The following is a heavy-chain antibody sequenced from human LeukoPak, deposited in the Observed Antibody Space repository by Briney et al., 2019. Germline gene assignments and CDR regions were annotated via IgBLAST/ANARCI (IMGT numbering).Heavy chain of an antibody. CDR1: GYTFTSYD. CDR3: ARAMWRSRIRMRPSHGSGSPTFYGMDV. Sequence: ASVKVSCKASGYTFTSYDINWVRQATGQGLEWMGWMNPNSGNTGYAQKFQGRVTMTRNTSISTAYMELSSLRSEDTAVYYCARAMWRSRIRMRPSHGSGSPTFYGMDVWGQGTTVTFSS. CDR2: MNPNSGNT. J-gene: IGHJ6*02. D-gene: IGHD3-10*01. V-gene: IGHV1-8*01.